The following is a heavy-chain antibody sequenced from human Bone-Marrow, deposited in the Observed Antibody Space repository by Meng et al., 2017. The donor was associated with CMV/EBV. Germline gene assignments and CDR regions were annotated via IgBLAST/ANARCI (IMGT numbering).Heavy chain of an antibody. CDR3: ARGRMIVPAAMLYYYGMDV. Sequence: SVKVSCKASGYTFSSYGISWVRQAPGQGLEWMGGIIPIFGTANYAQKFQGRVTITADKSTSTAYMELSSLRSEDTAVYYCARGRMIVPAAMLYYYGMDVWGQGTTVTVSS. CDR2: IIPIFGTA. D-gene: IGHD2-2*01. V-gene: IGHV1-69*06. CDR1: GYTFSSYG. J-gene: IGHJ6*02.